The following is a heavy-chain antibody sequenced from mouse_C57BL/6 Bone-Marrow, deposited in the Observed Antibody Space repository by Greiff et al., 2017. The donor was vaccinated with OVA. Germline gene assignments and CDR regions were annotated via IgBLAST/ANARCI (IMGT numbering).Heavy chain of an antibody. CDR2: ISSGGSYT. CDR1: GFTFSSYG. J-gene: IGHJ2*01. CDR3: ARHGDYGSCFDY. D-gene: IGHD1-1*01. Sequence: EVQVVESGGDLVKPGGSLKLSCAASGFTFSSYGMSWVRQTPDKRLEWVATISSGGSYTYYPDSVKGRFTISRDNAKNTLYLQMCSLKSEDTAMYYCARHGDYGSCFDYWGQGTTLTVSS. V-gene: IGHV5-6*01.